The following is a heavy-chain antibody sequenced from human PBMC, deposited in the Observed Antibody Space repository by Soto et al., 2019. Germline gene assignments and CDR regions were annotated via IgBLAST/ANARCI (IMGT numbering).Heavy chain of an antibody. CDR3: ARELSGSGSYFFDYYYYGMDV. J-gene: IGHJ6*02. D-gene: IGHD3-10*01. CDR2: ISSSSSYT. Sequence: LRLSCAASGFTFSDYYMSWIRQAPGKGLEWVSYISSSSSYTNYADSVKGRFTISRDNAKNSLYLQMNSLRAEDTAVYYCARELSGSGSYFFDYYYYGMDVWGQGTTVTVSS. CDR1: GFTFSDYY. V-gene: IGHV3-11*06.